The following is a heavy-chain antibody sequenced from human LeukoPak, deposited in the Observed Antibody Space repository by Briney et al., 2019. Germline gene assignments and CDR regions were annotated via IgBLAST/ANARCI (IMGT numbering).Heavy chain of an antibody. CDR1: GFTFSGYN. CDR3: ARESPNYFDY. Sequence: GGSLRLSCAVSGFTFSGYNMHWVRQAPGKGLEWVAVIYSGGSTYYADSVKGRFTISRDNSKNTLYLQMDSLRVEDTAVYYCARESPNYFDYWGQGTLVIVSS. V-gene: IGHV3-53*01. CDR2: IYSGGST. J-gene: IGHJ4*02.